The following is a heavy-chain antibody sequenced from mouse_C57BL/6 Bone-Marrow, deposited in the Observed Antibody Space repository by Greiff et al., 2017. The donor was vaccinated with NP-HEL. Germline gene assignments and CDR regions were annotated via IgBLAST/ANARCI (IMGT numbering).Heavy chain of an antibody. CDR2: INSDGGST. D-gene: IGHD1-1*01. J-gene: IGHJ1*03. CDR1: EYEFPSHD. CDR3: ARRGYGSSYVDWYFDV. Sequence: EVQLVESGGGLVQPGESLKLSCESNEYEFPSHDMSWVRKTPEQRLELVAAINSDGGSTYYPDTMERRFIISRDNTKKTLYLQMSSLRSEDTALYYCARRGYGSSYVDWYFDVWGTGTTVTVSS. V-gene: IGHV5-2*01.